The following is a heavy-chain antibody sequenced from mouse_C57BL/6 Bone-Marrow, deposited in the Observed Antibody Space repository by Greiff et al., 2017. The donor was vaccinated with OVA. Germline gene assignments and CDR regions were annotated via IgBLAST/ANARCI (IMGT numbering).Heavy chain of an antibody. CDR1: GYTFTSYW. D-gene: IGHD1-1*01. V-gene: IGHV1-52*01. CDR2: IDPSDSET. J-gene: IGHJ2*01. CDR3: AREIITTVVVPFAY. Sequence: VQLKQPGAELVRPGSSVKLSCKASGYTFTSYWMHWVKQRPIQGLEWIGNIDPSDSETHYNQKFKDKATLTVDKSSSTAYMQLSSLTSEDSAVYYCAREIITTVVVPFAYWGQGTTLTVSS.